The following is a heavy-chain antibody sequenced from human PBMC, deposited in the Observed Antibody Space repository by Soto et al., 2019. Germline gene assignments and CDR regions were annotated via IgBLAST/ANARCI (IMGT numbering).Heavy chain of an antibody. D-gene: IGHD3-3*01. Sequence: EVQLVESGGGLVKPGGSLRLSCAASGFTFSNAWMNWVRQAPGKGLEWVGRIKSKTDGGTTDYAAPVKGRFTISRDDSKNTLYLQSNSLKTEDTAVYYCTTLYDFWSGYLPDGMDVWGQGTTVTVSS. V-gene: IGHV3-15*07. CDR2: IKSKTDGGTT. J-gene: IGHJ6*02. CDR3: TTLYDFWSGYLPDGMDV. CDR1: GFTFSNAW.